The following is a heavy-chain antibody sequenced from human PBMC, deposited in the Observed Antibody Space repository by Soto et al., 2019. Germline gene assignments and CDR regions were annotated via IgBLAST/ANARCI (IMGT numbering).Heavy chain of an antibody. D-gene: IGHD1-1*01. CDR3: AREGRLESQALDI. CDR2: ISAYNVHT. J-gene: IGHJ3*02. Sequence: QVQLVQSGAEVKKPGASVKVSCKASGYTFTKYGISWVRQAPGQGLEWMGWISAYNVHTNYARTLQGRLTLTTDTTTSTANMELRSLRSDDTAVYYCAREGRLESQALDIWGQGTMVTVSS. V-gene: IGHV1-18*01. CDR1: GYTFTKYG.